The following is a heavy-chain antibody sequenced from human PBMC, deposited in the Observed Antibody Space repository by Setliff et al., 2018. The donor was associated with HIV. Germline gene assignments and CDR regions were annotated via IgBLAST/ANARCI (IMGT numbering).Heavy chain of an antibody. V-gene: IGHV4-34*01. CDR3: ARLGAEDFSDYDWVDY. CDR2: INHSGDT. J-gene: IGHJ4*02. Sequence: PSETLSLTCAVYGGSISSDDHYWSWIRQPPGKGLEWIGEINHSGDTNYNPSLKSRVTISVDTSKNQFSLNLNSVTAADTAVYYCARLGAEDFSDYDWVDYWGQGTLVTVS. D-gene: IGHD5-12*01. CDR1: GGSISSDDHY.